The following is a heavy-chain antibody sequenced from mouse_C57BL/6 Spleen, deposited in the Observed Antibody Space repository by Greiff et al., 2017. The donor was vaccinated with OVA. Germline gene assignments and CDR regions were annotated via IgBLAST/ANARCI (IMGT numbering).Heavy chain of an antibody. CDR3: AAITTAWYFDV. V-gene: IGHV1-39*01. CDR1: GYSFTDYN. J-gene: IGHJ1*03. CDR2: INPNYGTT. Sequence: VQLQQSGPELVKPGASVKISCKASGYSFTDYNMNWVKQSNGKSLEWIGVINPNYGTTSYNQKFKGKATLTVDQSSSTAYMQLNSLTYEDAADYYCAAITTAWYFDVWGTGTTVTVSS. D-gene: IGHD1-2*01.